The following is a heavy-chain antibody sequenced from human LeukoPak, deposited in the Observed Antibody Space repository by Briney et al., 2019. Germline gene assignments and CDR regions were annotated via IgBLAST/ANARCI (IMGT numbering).Heavy chain of an antibody. V-gene: IGHV3-30*03. J-gene: IGHJ4*02. D-gene: IGHD5-12*01. CDR2: ISYDGSNK. Sequence: GGSLRLSCAASGFTFSDARMSWVRQAPGKGLEWVAVISYDGSNKYYADSVKGRFTISRDNSKNTLYLQMNSLRAEDTAVYYCARGPSGYHNTGGQGTLVTVSS. CDR1: GFTFSDAR. CDR3: ARGPSGYHNT.